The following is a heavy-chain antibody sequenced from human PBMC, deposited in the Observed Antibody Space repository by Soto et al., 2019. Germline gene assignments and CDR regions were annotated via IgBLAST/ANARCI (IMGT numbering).Heavy chain of an antibody. CDR2: IYYSGST. D-gene: IGHD3-10*01. CDR3: ARDRRTVIPVYGSWSYYGKYYDYYGMDV. V-gene: IGHV4-31*02. Sequence: SETLSLTCTVSGGSISSGGYYWSWIRQHPGKGLEWIGYIYYSGSTYYNPSLKSRVTISVDTSKNQFSLKLSSVTAADTAVYYCARDRRTVIPVYGSWSYYGKYYDYYGMDVWGQGTTVTVSS. CDR1: GGSISSGGYY. J-gene: IGHJ6*02.